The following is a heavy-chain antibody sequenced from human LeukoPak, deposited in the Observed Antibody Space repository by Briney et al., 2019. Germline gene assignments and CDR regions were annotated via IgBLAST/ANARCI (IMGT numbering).Heavy chain of an antibody. CDR2: ICSSGHT. D-gene: IGHD6-13*01. CDR1: GGSISNYY. CDR3: ARHFSGAAAPLPFDY. J-gene: IGHJ4*02. Sequence: SETLSLTCTVSGGSISNYYWSWIRQPPGKGLEWIGYICSSGHTNYNPSLKNRDTISVDTSKNQFSLNLTSVTAADTAVYYCARHFSGAAAPLPFDYWGQGTLVTVSS. V-gene: IGHV4-59*08.